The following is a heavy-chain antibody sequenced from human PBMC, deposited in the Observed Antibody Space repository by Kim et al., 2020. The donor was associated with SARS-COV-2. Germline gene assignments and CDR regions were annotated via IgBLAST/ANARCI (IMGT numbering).Heavy chain of an antibody. V-gene: IGHV3-74*01. D-gene: IGHD6-13*01. CDR2: INSDGSST. J-gene: IGHJ4*02. CDR3: ASPRYSSSWLGQK. Sequence: GGSLRLSCAASGFTFSSYWMHWVRQAPGKGLVWVSRINSDGSSTSYADSVKGRFTISRDNAKNTLYLQMNSLRAEDTAVYYCASPRYSSSWLGQKWGQGTLVTVSS. CDR1: GFTFSSYW.